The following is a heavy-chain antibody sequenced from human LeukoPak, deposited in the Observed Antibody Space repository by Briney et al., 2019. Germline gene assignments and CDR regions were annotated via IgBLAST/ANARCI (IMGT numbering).Heavy chain of an antibody. J-gene: IGHJ4*02. CDR1: A. CDR3: QIVVVITQPDY. Sequence: AIXWVXQAPGQGLEWMGGIIPIFGTANYAQKFQGRVTITADESTSTAYMELSSLRSEDTAVYYCQIVVVITQPDYWGQGTLVTVSS. V-gene: IGHV1-69*01. D-gene: IGHD3-22*01. CDR2: IIPIFGTA.